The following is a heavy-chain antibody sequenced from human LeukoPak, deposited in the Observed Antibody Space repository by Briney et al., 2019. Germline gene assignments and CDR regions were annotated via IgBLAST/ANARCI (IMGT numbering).Heavy chain of an antibody. CDR1: GGSISSGDYY. J-gene: IGHJ4*02. D-gene: IGHD6-6*01. V-gene: IGHV4-30-4*01. CDR3: ARVARKQLVRGLFDY. CDR2: IHYSGST. Sequence: SETLSLTCTVSGGSISSGDYYWSWIRQPPGKGLEWIGYIHYSGSTYYNPSLKSRVTISVDTSKNQFSLKLSSVTAADTAVYYCARVARKQLVRGLFDYWGQGTLVTVSS.